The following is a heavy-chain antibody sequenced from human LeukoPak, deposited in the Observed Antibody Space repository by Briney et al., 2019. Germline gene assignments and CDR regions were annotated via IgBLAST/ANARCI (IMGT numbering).Heavy chain of an antibody. Sequence: TGGSLRLSCAASGFTFDDYAMHWVRQAPGKGLEWVSLISGDGGSTYYADSVKGRYTISRDNSKNSLYLQMNSLRTEDTALYYCASGGTHFDYWGQGTLVTVSS. CDR3: ASGGTHFDY. CDR1: GFTFDDYA. D-gene: IGHD3-16*01. V-gene: IGHV3-43*02. J-gene: IGHJ4*02. CDR2: ISGDGGST.